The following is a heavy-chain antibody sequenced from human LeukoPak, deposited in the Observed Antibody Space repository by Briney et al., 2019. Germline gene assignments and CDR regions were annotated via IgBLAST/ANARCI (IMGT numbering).Heavy chain of an antibody. CDR2: INHSGST. J-gene: IGHJ3*02. Sequence: SETLSLTCAVYGGSFSGYYWSWIRQPPGKGLEWIGEINHSGSTNYNPSLKSRVTISVDTSKNQFSLKLSSVTAADTAVYYCARRAYSSGYYYAPSGAFDIWGQGTMVTVSS. D-gene: IGHD3-22*01. V-gene: IGHV4-34*01. CDR1: GGSFSGYY. CDR3: ARRAYSSGYYYAPSGAFDI.